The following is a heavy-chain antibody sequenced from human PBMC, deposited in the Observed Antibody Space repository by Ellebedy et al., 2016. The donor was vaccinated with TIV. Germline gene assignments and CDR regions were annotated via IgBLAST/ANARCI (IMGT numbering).Heavy chain of an antibody. D-gene: IGHD5-12*01. V-gene: IGHV1-24*01. Sequence: AASVKVSCKVSGNTLTELSMHWARQAPGKGLEWMGGFDPGDGETIYAQKFQGRVTMTEDSSTDTASMELSGLRSEDTAVYYCATALAYSAYHYGFLGIHWGQGTLVTVSS. CDR3: ATALAYSAYHYGFLGIH. CDR2: FDPGDGET. CDR1: GNTLTELS. J-gene: IGHJ4*02.